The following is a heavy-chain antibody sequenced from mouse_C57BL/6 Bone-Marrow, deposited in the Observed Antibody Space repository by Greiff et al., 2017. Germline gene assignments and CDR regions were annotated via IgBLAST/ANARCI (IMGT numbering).Heavy chain of an antibody. CDR1: GFTFSSYG. J-gene: IGHJ3*01. V-gene: IGHV5-6*01. CDR2: ISSGGSYT. CDR3: ARQPY. Sequence: EVQRVESGGDLVKPGGSLKLSCAASGFTFSSYGMSWVRQTPDKRLEWVATISSGGSYTYYPDSVKGRFTISRDNAKNTLYLQMSILKSEDTAMYYCARQPYWGQGTLVTVSA.